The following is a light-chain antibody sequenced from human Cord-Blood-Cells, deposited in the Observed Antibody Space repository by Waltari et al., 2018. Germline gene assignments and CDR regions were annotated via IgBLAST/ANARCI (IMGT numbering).Light chain of an antibody. V-gene: IGLV2-14*01. Sequence: QSALTQPASVSGSPGQSITISCTGTSSDVGGYNYVSWYQQHPGKAPKLMIYEVSNRPSGSSNSFSGSKSGNTASLTISGLQAEDEADYYCSSYTSSSTYVFGTGTKVTVL. CDR2: EVS. CDR1: SSDVGGYNY. J-gene: IGLJ1*01. CDR3: SSYTSSSTYV.